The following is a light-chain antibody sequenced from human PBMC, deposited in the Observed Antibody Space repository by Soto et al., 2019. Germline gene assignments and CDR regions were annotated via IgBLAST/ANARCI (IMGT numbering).Light chain of an antibody. CDR3: QQRSNWPRT. Sequence: TVLTQSTVTWSLSPRESATLSGRTSRNISSYLIWYQQKPGQAPRLLMYDVSNRGTGIPARCSGSGSGTDFTLTISSLEPEDLAVYYCQQRSNWPRTFGQGTKVDIK. CDR1: RNISSY. J-gene: IGKJ1*01. V-gene: IGKV3-11*01. CDR2: DVS.